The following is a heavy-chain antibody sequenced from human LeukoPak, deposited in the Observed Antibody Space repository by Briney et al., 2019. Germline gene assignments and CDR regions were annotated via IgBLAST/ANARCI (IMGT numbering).Heavy chain of an antibody. V-gene: IGHV3-74*01. Sequence: TGGSLRLSCAASGFTFSSYWMHWVRHAPGKGLVWVSRINSDGSSTSYADSVKGRFTISRDNAKNTLYLQMNSLRAEDTAVYYCARGVTEMALIYYWGQGTLVTVSS. CDR1: GFTFSSYW. CDR3: ARGVTEMALIYY. D-gene: IGHD5-24*01. J-gene: IGHJ4*02. CDR2: INSDGSST.